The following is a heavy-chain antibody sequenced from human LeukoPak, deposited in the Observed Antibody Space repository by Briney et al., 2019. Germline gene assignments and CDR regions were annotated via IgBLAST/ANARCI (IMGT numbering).Heavy chain of an antibody. J-gene: IGHJ4*02. Sequence: GGSLRLSCAASGFTASSNYMSWVRQAPGKGLEWVSVIYSGGSTYYADSVKGRFTISRHNSKNTLYLQMNSLRAEDTAVYYCARVIPLRSYYFDYWGQGTLVTVSS. V-gene: IGHV3-53*04. CDR2: IYSGGST. CDR1: GFTASSNY. D-gene: IGHD3-3*01. CDR3: ARVIPLRSYYFDY.